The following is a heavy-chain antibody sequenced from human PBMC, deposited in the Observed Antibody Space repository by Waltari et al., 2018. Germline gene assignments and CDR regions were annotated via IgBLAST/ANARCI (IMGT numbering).Heavy chain of an antibody. CDR2: INEDGSEK. Sequence: EVQLVESGGGLVQPGGSLSLSCAASGFTVNGHWLTWVRQARGKGREWVANINEDGSEKRYMDSVKGRFTVSRDNARNSLYLQMNSLRAEDTAVYYCARCHWTWLDPWGQGTLVTVSS. V-gene: IGHV3-7*01. D-gene: IGHD3-3*01. CDR3: ARCHWTWLDP. CDR1: GFTVNGHW. J-gene: IGHJ5*02.